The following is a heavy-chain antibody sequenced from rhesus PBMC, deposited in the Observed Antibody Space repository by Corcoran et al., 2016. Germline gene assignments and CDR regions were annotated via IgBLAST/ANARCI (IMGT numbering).Heavy chain of an antibody. D-gene: IGHD6S26*01. CDR2: ISNGVGST. J-gene: IGHJ4*01. CDR3: ARKYSPGWSTDY. CDR1: GFTFSSYG. V-gene: IGHV3-59*02. Sequence: EVQLVESGGGLVQPGGSLRLSCAASGFTFSSYGMHWVRQAPGRGLEWVSRISNGVGSTFSADSVKGRFTISRENAKNTLYFQMSSLRAEDTAVYYCARKYSPGWSTDYWGQGVLVTVSS.